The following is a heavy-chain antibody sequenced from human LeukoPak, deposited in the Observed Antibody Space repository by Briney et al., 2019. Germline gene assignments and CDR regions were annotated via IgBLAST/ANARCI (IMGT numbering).Heavy chain of an antibody. V-gene: IGHV3-23*01. J-gene: IGHJ3*02. CDR2: ISGSGGST. CDR3: ATQTWGIAVAEAFDI. CDR1: GFTFSSYA. D-gene: IGHD6-19*01. Sequence: GGSLRLSCAASGFTFSSYAMSWVRQAPGKGLEWVSAISGSGGSTYYADSVKGRFTISRDNSKNTLYLQMNSLRAEDMAVYYCATQTWGIAVAEAFDIWGQGTMVTVSS.